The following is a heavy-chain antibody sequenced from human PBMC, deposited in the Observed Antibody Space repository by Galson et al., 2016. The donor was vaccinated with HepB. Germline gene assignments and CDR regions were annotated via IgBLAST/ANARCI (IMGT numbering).Heavy chain of an antibody. CDR1: GFRFSDYY. CDR3: ARSELGVGDAFDV. V-gene: IGHV3-11*01. Sequence: SLRLSCAASGFRFSDYYVNWVRQAPGKGLEWVSYITNSGSRTFYADSVKGRFTISRDNAQNSLYLQMNSLTAEDTAVYYCARSELGVGDAFDVWGQGTMLTVSS. CDR2: ITNSGSRT. J-gene: IGHJ3*01. D-gene: IGHD7-27*01.